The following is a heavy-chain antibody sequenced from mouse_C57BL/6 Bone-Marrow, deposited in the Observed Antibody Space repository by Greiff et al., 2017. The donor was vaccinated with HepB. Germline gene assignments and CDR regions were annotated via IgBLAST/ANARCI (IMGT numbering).Heavy chain of an antibody. J-gene: IGHJ4*01. CDR1: GFTFSDYY. Sequence: EVMLVESGGGLVQPGGSLKLSCAASGFTFSDYYMYWVRQTPEKRLEWVAYISNGGGSTYYPDTVKGRFTISRDNAKNTLYLQMSRLKSEDTAMYYCARPGGWLPLYYYAMDYWGQGTSVTVSS. D-gene: IGHD2-3*01. CDR2: ISNGGGST. V-gene: IGHV5-12*01. CDR3: ARPGGWLPLYYYAMDY.